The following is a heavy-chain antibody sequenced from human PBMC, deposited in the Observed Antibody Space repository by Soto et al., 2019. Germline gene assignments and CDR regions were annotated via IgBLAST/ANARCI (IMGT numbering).Heavy chain of an antibody. Sequence: ASVKVSCKASGYTFTSYYMHWVRQAPGQGLEWMGIINPSGGSTSYAQKFQGRVTMTRDTSTSTVYMELSSLRSEDTAVYYCERAGYYDFWSGYSGYYGMDVWGQGTTVTVSS. CDR2: INPSGGST. CDR1: GYTFTSYY. V-gene: IGHV1-46*01. D-gene: IGHD3-3*01. J-gene: IGHJ6*02. CDR3: ERAGYYDFWSGYSGYYGMDV.